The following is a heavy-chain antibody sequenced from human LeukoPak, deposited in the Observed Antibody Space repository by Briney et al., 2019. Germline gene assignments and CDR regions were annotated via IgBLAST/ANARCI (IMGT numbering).Heavy chain of an antibody. CDR2: IYYSGNT. D-gene: IGHD1-26*01. J-gene: IGHJ4*02. CDR3: ARHRLLLGATTVGFDY. V-gene: IGHV4-39*01. CDR1: GGSISSSGYY. Sequence: SETLSLTCTVSGGSISSSGYYWGWIRQPPGKGLEWIGSIYYSGNTYYNPSLKSRVTISIDTSKRQFSLRLSSVTAADTAVYYCARHRLLLGATTVGFDYWGQGTLVTVSS.